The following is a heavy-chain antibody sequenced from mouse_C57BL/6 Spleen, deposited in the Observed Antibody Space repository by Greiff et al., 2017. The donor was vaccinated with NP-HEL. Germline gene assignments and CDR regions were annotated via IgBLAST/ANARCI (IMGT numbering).Heavy chain of an antibody. CDR2: IYPGDGDT. J-gene: IGHJ4*01. Sequence: QVQLQQSGPELVKPGASVKISCKASGYAFSSSWMNWVKQRPGKGLEWIGRIYPGDGDTNYNGKFKGKATLTADKSSSTAYMQLSSLTSEDSAVYFCAEIYYDYDDGVDYWGQGTSVTVSS. CDR1: GYAFSSSW. D-gene: IGHD2-4*01. CDR3: AEIYYDYDDGVDY. V-gene: IGHV1-82*01.